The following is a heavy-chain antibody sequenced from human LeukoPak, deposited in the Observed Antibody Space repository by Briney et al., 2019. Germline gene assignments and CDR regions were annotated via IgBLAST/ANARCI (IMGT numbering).Heavy chain of an antibody. V-gene: IGHV3-23*01. Sequence: GGSLRLSCVVSGFTFSNYAMNWVRQAPGKGLEWISDISTDSGSTYHIESVRGRFTISRDNCKNTLYLQMNSLRADDTAVYYCASGLYGGLFDNWGQGTLVTVSS. CDR2: ISTDSGST. CDR3: ASGLYGGLFDN. CDR1: GFTFSNYA. D-gene: IGHD4/OR15-4a*01. J-gene: IGHJ4*02.